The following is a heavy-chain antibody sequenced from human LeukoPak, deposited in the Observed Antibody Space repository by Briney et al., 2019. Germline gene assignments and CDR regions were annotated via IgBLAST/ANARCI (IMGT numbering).Heavy chain of an antibody. D-gene: IGHD2-21*01. CDR3: ARGRDSGSHFDY. Sequence: GGSLRLSCAASGFTFTTYAMTWVRQAPGKGLEWVSFINGRGRSTSYADSVKGRFTISRDNAKNSLYLQMSSLRAEDTAVYYCARGRDSGSHFDYWGQGALVTVSS. CDR2: INGRGRST. J-gene: IGHJ4*02. V-gene: IGHV3-48*03. CDR1: GFTFTTYA.